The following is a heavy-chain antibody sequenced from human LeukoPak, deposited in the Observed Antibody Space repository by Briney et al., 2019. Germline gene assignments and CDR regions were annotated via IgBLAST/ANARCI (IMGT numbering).Heavy chain of an antibody. V-gene: IGHV3-53*01. CDR3: ARGIAAVSYAFDY. Sequence: PGGSLRLSCAASDFTVSSNHMSWVRQAPGKGLEWVSVIYSGGSTYDADSVKGRFTISRDNSKNTLYLQMNSLRAEDTAVYYCARGIAAVSYAFDYWGQGTLVSVSS. D-gene: IGHD6-13*01. J-gene: IGHJ4*02. CDR2: IYSGGST. CDR1: DFTVSSNH.